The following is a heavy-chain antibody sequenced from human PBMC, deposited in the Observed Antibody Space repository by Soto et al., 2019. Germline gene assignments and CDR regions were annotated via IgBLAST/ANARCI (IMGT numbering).Heavy chain of an antibody. CDR2: TYYRSNCYT. V-gene: IGHV6-1*01. CDR1: GDSVSSTSAA. CDR3: ARTLDFWSGGWFDP. D-gene: IGHD3-3*01. Sequence: TLSLTFAISGDSVSSTSAAWSWIRQSPSRGLEWLGRTYYRSNCYTDYAVSVKSRITINPDTSKNQFSLKLSSVTAADTAVYYCARTLDFWSGGWFDPWGQGTLVTVSS. J-gene: IGHJ5*01.